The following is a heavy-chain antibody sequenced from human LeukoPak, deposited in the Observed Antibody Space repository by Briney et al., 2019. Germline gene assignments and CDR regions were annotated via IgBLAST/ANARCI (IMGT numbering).Heavy chain of an antibody. J-gene: IGHJ4*02. V-gene: IGHV1-46*01. CDR3: ATVASGSYSYFDY. CDR2: INPSGGST. D-gene: IGHD1-26*01. CDR1: GYTLTSYY. Sequence: GASVKVSCKASGYTLTSYYMHWVRQAPGQGLEWMGRINPSGGSTSYAQKFQGRVTMTRDTSTSTVYMELSSLRPEDTAVYYCATVASGSYSYFDYWGQGTLVTVSS.